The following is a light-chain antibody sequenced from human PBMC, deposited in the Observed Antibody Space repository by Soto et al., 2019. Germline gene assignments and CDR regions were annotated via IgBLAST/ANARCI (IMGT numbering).Light chain of an antibody. J-gene: IGKJ5*01. CDR3: QQYGSSPIT. V-gene: IGKV3-20*01. Sequence: EIVLTQSPATLSLSPGERVTLSCRASQSLSSNLAWYQQKPGQAPRLLIYGASTRATDIPARFSGSGSGTEFTLTISRLEPEDFAVYYCQQYGSSPITFGQGTRLEIK. CDR1: QSLSSN. CDR2: GAS.